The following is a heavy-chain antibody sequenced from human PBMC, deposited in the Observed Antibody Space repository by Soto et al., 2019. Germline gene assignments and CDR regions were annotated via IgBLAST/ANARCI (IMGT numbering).Heavy chain of an antibody. CDR1: GFTVSTNY. V-gene: IGHV3-53*02. J-gene: IGHJ4*02. Sequence: EVQLVETGGGLIQPGGSLRLSCAVSGFTVSTNYMSWVRQAPGKGLEWVSALYSGGSTYYADSVKGRFTISRDNSKNTLHLHMNSLRAEDTALYYCARHRDAFSSAFDYWGQGTLVTVSS. CDR3: ARHRDAFSSAFDY. D-gene: IGHD3-3*02. CDR2: LYSGGST.